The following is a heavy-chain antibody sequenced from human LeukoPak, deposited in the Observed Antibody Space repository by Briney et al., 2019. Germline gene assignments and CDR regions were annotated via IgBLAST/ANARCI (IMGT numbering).Heavy chain of an antibody. CDR2: IHYSGSP. CDR1: GGSNY. CDR3: ARHSNWNGGVDWFDP. V-gene: IGHV4-59*08. Sequence: SETLSLTCTVSGGSNYWSWIRQPPGTGLGWIGYIHYSGSPNYNPSLKSRLTISIDTSKNQFSLKLNSVTAADTAVYYCARHSNWNGGVDWFDPWGQGTQVTVSS. D-gene: IGHD1-20*01. J-gene: IGHJ5*02.